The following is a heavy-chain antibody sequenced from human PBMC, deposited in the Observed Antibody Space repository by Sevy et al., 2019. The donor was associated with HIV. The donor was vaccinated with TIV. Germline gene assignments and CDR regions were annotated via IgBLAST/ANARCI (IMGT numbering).Heavy chain of an antibody. V-gene: IGHV3-30-3*01. CDR3: ASGTGWLYFDY. Sequence: GGSLRLSCAASGFTFSSYAMHWVRQAPGKGLEWVAVISYDGSNKYYADSVKGRFTISRDNSKNTLYLQMNSLRAEDTAVYYCASGTGWLYFDYWGQGTPVTVSS. J-gene: IGHJ4*02. CDR1: GFTFSSYA. CDR2: ISYDGSNK. D-gene: IGHD6-19*01.